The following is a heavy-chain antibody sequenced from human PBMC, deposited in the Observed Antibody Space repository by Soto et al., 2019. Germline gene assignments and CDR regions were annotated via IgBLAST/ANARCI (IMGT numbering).Heavy chain of an antibody. V-gene: IGHV3-48*02. J-gene: IGHJ3*02. Sequence: LRLSCAASGFTFSSYSMNCVLQAPVKWLEWVSYISSSSSTIYYADSVKGRFTISRDNAKNSLYLQMNSLRDEDTAVYYCASSTYDILTGYYTLDAFDIWGQGTMVTVSS. D-gene: IGHD3-9*01. CDR1: GFTFSSYS. CDR2: ISSSSSTI. CDR3: ASSTYDILTGYYTLDAFDI.